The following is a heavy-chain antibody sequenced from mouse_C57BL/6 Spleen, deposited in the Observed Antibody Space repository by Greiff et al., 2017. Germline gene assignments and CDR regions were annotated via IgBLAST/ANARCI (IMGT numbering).Heavy chain of an antibody. J-gene: IGHJ2*01. CDR1: GYAFSSYW. CDR3: ARSPTGYFDY. D-gene: IGHD4-1*02. Sequence: QVQLKESGAELVKPGASVKISCKASGYAFSSYWMNWVKQRPGKGLEWIGQIYPGDGDTNYNGKFKGKATLTADKSSSTAYMQLSSLTSEDSAVYFCARSPTGYFDYWGQGTTLTVSS. V-gene: IGHV1-80*01. CDR2: IYPGDGDT.